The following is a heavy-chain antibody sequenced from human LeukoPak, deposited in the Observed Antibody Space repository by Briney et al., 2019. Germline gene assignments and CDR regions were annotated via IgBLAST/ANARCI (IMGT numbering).Heavy chain of an antibody. Sequence: GGSLRLSCAASGFTFSSYEMNWVRQAPGKGLEWVSYISSSGSAMYYADSMKGRFTISRDNAKNSLYLQMNSLRAEDTAVYYCARDVAPIDYWGQGTLVTASS. J-gene: IGHJ4*02. CDR3: ARDVAPIDY. V-gene: IGHV3-48*03. CDR2: ISSSGSAM. CDR1: GFTFSSYE.